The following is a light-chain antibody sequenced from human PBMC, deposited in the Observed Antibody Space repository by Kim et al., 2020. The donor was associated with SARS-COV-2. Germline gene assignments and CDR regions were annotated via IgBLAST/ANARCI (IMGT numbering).Light chain of an antibody. CDR2: NVS. CDR1: QSLLYVDGHTY. V-gene: IGKV2-30*01. Sequence: DVVMNQSPLSLPVTLGQPASISCRSSQSLLYVDGHTYLNWFHQRPGQSPRRLIYNVSKRDSGVPDRFSAGGSGTDFTLSISRVEAEDVGIYYCLQGSHWPWTFGQGTKVDIK. J-gene: IGKJ1*01. CDR3: LQGSHWPWT.